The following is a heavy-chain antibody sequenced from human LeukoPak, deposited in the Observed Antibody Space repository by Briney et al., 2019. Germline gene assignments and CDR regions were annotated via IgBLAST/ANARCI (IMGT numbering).Heavy chain of an antibody. J-gene: IGHJ4*02. V-gene: IGHV1-18*01. Sequence: ASVKVSCKASGYTFTSYGITWVRQAPGQGLEWMGWISTYNGNTNNVQKLQGRVTMTTDTSTSTAYMELRSLRSDDTAVYYCARVYNYYETSGYYLGNYFDYWGRGTLVTVSS. CDR3: ARVYNYYETSGYYLGNYFDY. CDR1: GYTFTSYG. CDR2: ISTYNGNT. D-gene: IGHD3-22*01.